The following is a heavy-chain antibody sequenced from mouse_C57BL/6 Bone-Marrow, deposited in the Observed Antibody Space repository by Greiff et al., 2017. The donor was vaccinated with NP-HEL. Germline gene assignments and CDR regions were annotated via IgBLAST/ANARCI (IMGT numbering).Heavy chain of an antibody. V-gene: IGHV1-4*01. CDR1: GYTITGYS. CDR2: INPRSGYT. Sequence: QVQLQQSGAELARPGASVKMSCTASGYTITGYSMHWVKQRPGQGLEWIGYINPRSGYTKYIPKFKGKATLTADKSSNTAYLQLSSLTSEDSAVYDCAAQYSTTVSTGAVDYWGQGTSLTVSS. D-gene: IGHD2-2*01. J-gene: IGHJ4*01. CDR3: AAQYSTTVSTGAVDY.